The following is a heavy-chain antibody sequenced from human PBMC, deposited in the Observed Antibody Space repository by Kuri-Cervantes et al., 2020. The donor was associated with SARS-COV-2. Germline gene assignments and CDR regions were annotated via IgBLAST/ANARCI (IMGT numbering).Heavy chain of an antibody. J-gene: IGHJ5*02. Sequence: GESLKISCTGPGFSLSGYALHWVRQAPGKGLEWVAVISFDGSNKKYADFVEGRFTISRDNSKNTLYLQTNSLRAEDTAVYYCARGRLTGTTLSWGQGTLVTVSS. V-gene: IGHV3-30*04. CDR3: ARGRLTGTTLS. D-gene: IGHD1-7*01. CDR1: GFSLSGYA. CDR2: ISFDGSNK.